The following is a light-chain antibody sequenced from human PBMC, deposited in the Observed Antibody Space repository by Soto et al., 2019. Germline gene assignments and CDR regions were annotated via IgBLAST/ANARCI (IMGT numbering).Light chain of an antibody. CDR1: SSDIGVYNY. CDR2: DVS. J-gene: IGLJ2*01. Sequence: QSALTQPRSVSGSPGQSVTISCSGASSDIGVYNYVSWYQQHPGKAPKLMIYDVSQRPSGVPYRFSGSKSGNTASLTISGLQAEDEADYYCCSYAGTSTFVVFGGGTKVTVL. V-gene: IGLV2-11*01. CDR3: CSYAGTSTFVV.